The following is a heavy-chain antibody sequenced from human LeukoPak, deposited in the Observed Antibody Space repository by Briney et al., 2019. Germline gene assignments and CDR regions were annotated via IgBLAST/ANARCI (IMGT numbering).Heavy chain of an antibody. J-gene: IGHJ3*02. V-gene: IGHV3-23*01. CDR2: ISGGGGNT. Sequence: GGSPRLSCAAPGFTFSSYALTWGRQGPGEGVEGVSDISGGGGNTYYADSVKGRFTISRDNSKNTLYLQMHSLRAEDTAVYYCAIYSGYGTNAFDIWGQGTMVTVSS. CDR1: GFTFSSYA. D-gene: IGHD5-12*01. CDR3: AIYSGYGTNAFDI.